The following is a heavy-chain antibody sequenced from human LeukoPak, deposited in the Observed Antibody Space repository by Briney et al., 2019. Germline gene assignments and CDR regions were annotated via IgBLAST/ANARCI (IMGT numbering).Heavy chain of an antibody. CDR2: INHSGST. D-gene: IGHD5-18*01. J-gene: IGHJ6*03. Sequence: SETLSLTCAVYGGSFSGYYWSWIRQPPGQGLEWIGEINHSGSTTSNPSLKSRVTISVDTSKNQFSLKLSCVTATDTAVYYCARGERGYSYATGYYYYMDVWGKGTTVTVSS. V-gene: IGHV4-34*01. CDR1: GGSFSGYY. CDR3: ARGERGYSYATGYYYYMDV.